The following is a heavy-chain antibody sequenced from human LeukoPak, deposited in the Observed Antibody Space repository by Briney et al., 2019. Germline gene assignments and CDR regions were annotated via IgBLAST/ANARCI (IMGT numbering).Heavy chain of an antibody. D-gene: IGHD3-9*01. J-gene: IGHJ4*02. CDR3: ARASVRYFDWLGLFSFDY. CDR1: GFTFSSYA. V-gene: IGHV3-30*04. CDR2: ISYDGSNK. Sequence: GGSLRLSCAASGFTFSSYAMQWVRQAPGKGLEWVAVISYDGSNKYYADSVKGRFTISGDNSKNTLYLQMNSLRAEDTAVYYCARASVRYFDWLGLFSFDYWGQGTLVTVSS.